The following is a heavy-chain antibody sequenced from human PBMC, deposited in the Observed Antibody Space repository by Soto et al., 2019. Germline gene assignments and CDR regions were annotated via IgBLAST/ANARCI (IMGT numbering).Heavy chain of an antibody. J-gene: IGHJ5*02. Sequence: SETLSLTCTVSGGSISSYYWSWIRQPAGKGLEWIGRIYTSGSTNYNPSLKSRVTMSVDTSKNQFSLKLSSVTAADTAVYYCARWYSSGWYSWFDPWGQGTLVTVSS. D-gene: IGHD6-19*01. V-gene: IGHV4-4*07. CDR1: GGSISSYY. CDR2: IYTSGST. CDR3: ARWYSSGWYSWFDP.